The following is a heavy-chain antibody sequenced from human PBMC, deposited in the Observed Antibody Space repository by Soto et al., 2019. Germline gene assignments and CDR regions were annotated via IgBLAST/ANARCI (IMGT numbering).Heavy chain of an antibody. CDR2: ILVGGST. CDR1: GFICSSYD. D-gene: IGHD2-8*02. V-gene: IGHV3-23*01. J-gene: IGHJ3*02. CDR3: AKATATGGGAFEI. Sequence: GGSLRLSCAVTGFICSSYDMSWVRQAPGKGLEWVSTILVGGSTHYEDSVKGRFTISRDTSKNTVYLQMNSLTAGDTAVYYCAKATATGGGAFEICGQGTMVTVSS.